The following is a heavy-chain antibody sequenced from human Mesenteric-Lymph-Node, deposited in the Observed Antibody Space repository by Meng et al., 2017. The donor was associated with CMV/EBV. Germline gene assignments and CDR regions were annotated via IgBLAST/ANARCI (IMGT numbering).Heavy chain of an antibody. CDR2: IYPGDSDT. D-gene: IGHD3-10*01. J-gene: IGHJ4*02. Sequence: IGWVRQMPGNALDWLWIIYPGDSDTRYSPSFQGQVTISADQSISTAYLQWSSLKASDTAMYYCARLIKRQTYYFGSGTYRPLESFDYWGQGTLVTVSS. CDR3: ARLIKRQTYYFGSGTYRPLESFDY. V-gene: IGHV5-51*01.